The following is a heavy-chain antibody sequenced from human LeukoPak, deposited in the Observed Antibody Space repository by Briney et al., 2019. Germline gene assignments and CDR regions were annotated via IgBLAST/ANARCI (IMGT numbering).Heavy chain of an antibody. J-gene: IGHJ4*02. D-gene: IGHD3-16*01. CDR2: ISGSGGST. Sequence: GGSLRLSCAASGFTFSSYAMSWVRQAPGKGLEWVSAISGSGGSTYYADSVKGRFTISRDNSRNTLYLQMNSLRAEDTAVYYCAKGYYDYVWGSYYFDYWGQGTLVTVSS. CDR3: AKGYYDYVWGSYYFDY. CDR1: GFTFSSYA. V-gene: IGHV3-23*01.